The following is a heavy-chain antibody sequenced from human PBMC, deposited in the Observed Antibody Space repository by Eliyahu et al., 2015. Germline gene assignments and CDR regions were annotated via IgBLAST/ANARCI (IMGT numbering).Heavy chain of an antibody. V-gene: IGHV3-15*01. CDR2: IKSKTDGGTI. J-gene: IGHJ6*02. CDR1: GLXLXDAW. D-gene: IGHD4-17*01. CDR3: TTKYGFRYGLDF. Sequence: EVQLVESGGGLVKPGESLRLSCASSGLXLXDAWMTWVRQAPGKGLEGVGHIKSKTDGGTIEYAAPVQGRFTISRDDLRDTLYLQMNSLKTEDTGLYYCTTKYGFRYGLDFWGQGTTVTVSS.